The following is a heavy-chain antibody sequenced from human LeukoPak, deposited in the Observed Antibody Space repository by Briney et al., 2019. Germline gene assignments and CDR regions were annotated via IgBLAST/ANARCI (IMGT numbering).Heavy chain of an antibody. CDR2: IKSKTDGGTT. J-gene: IGHJ4*02. V-gene: IGHV3-15*01. D-gene: IGHD6-13*01. CDR3: TTSIAAAGTFMTATFDY. Sequence: GGSLRLSCAASGFTFSNAWMSWVRQAPGKGLEWVGRIKSKTDGGTTDYAAPVKGRFTISRDDSKNTLYLQMNSLKTEDTAVYYCTTSIAAAGTFMTATFDYWGQGTLVTVSS. CDR1: GFTFSNAW.